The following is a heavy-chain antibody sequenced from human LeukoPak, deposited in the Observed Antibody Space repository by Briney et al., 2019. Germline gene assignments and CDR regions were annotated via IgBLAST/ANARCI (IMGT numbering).Heavy chain of an antibody. CDR2: IYYSGST. J-gene: IGHJ4*02. CDR3: ARGISSGWSRAVGY. D-gene: IGHD6-19*01. Sequence: SETLSLTCTVSGGSVSSGSYYWSWIRQPPGKGLEWIGYIYYSGSTNYNPSLKSRVTISVDTSKNQFSVKLSSVTATDTAVYYCARGISSGWSRAVGYWGQGTLVTVSS. CDR1: GGSVSSGSYY. V-gene: IGHV4-61*01.